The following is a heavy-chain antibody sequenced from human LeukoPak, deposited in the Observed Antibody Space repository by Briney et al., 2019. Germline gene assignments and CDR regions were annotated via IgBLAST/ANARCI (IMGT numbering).Heavy chain of an antibody. Sequence: GGSLRLSCAASGFTFSSYGMHRVRQAPGKGLEWVAVISYDGSNKYYADSVKGRFTISRDNSTNTLYLQVNSLRAEDTAVYYCAKDRLVEDFWSGYDAFDIWGQGTMVTVSS. V-gene: IGHV3-30*18. D-gene: IGHD3-3*01. CDR2: ISYDGSNK. CDR1: GFTFSSYG. CDR3: AKDRLVEDFWSGYDAFDI. J-gene: IGHJ3*02.